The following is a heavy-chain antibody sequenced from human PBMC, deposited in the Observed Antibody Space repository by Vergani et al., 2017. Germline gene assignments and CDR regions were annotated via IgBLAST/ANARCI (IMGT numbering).Heavy chain of an antibody. CDR3: AKVCGSTSCPYGGGAFDV. Sequence: TASGFTFNHYAMNWVRQAPGKGLEWVSGISGSGGSTYYAGSVKGRFTISRDSSKNTLYLQMNSLSAGDTAVYYCAKVCGSTSCPYGGGAFDVWGHGTMVTVSS. V-gene: IGHV3-23*01. J-gene: IGHJ3*01. CDR2: ISGSGGST. CDR1: GFTFNHYA. D-gene: IGHD2-2*01.